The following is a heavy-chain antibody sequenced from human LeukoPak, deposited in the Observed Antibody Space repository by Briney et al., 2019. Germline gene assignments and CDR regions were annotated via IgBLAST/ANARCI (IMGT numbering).Heavy chain of an antibody. Sequence: GESLKISCKGSGYSFTSYWIGWVRQMPGKGLEWMGIIYPGDSGTRYSPSFQGQVTISADKSIGTAYLQWSSLKASDTAMYYCARLGYDISYYYYYGMDVWGQGTTVTVSS. CDR3: ARLGYDISYYYYYGMDV. V-gene: IGHV5-51*01. CDR1: GYSFTSYW. CDR2: IYPGDSGT. J-gene: IGHJ6*02. D-gene: IGHD3-9*01.